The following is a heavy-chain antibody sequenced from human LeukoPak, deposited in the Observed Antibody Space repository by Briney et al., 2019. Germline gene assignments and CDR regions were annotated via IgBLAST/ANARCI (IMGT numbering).Heavy chain of an antibody. CDR2: IYHSGST. V-gene: IGHV4-4*02. CDR1: GGSISSSYW. CDR3: ARERGSGSYLRDPYFDY. J-gene: IGHJ4*02. Sequence: SETLSLTCAVSGGSISSSYWWSWVRQPPGKGLEWIGEIYHSGSTNYNPSLKSRVTISVDKSKDQFSLKLSSVTAADTAVYYCARERGSGSYLRDPYFDYWGQGTLVTVSS. D-gene: IGHD3-10*01.